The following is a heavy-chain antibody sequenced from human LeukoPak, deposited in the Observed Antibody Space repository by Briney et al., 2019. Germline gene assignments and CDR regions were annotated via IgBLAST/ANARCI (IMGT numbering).Heavy chain of an antibody. D-gene: IGHD1-26*01. Sequence: GGSLRLSCGASGFTFSSYGMHWVRQAPGKGLEWVAFISHDGSNKYYADSVKGRFTISRDNSKNTLYLQMNSLRAEDTAVYYCARDGSGSYYLAAYPLDYWGQGTLVTVSS. CDR3: ARDGSGSYYLAAYPLDY. J-gene: IGHJ4*02. V-gene: IGHV3-30*03. CDR1: GFTFSSYG. CDR2: ISHDGSNK.